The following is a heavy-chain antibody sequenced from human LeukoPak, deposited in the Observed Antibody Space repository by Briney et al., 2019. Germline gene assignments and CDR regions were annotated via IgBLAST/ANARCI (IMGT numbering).Heavy chain of an antibody. CDR1: GGTFSSYA. D-gene: IGHD1-26*01. V-gene: IGHV1-69*13. Sequence: GASVKVSCKASGGTFSSYAISWVRQAPGQGLEWMGGIIPIFGTANYAQKFQGRVTITADESTSTAYMELSSLRSEDTAVYYCARDAPRSYSGESYFDLWGRGTLVTVSS. J-gene: IGHJ2*01. CDR2: IIPIFGTA. CDR3: ARDAPRSYSGESYFDL.